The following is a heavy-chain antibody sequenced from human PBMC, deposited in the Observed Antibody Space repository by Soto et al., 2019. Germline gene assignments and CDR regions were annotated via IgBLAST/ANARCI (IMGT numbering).Heavy chain of an antibody. V-gene: IGHV1-69*13. J-gene: IGHJ6*02. CDR3: ARDKGGSMQYYYGSGSPDYYYYGMDV. CDR1: GGTFSSYA. D-gene: IGHD3-10*01. CDR2: IIPIFGTA. Sequence: ASVKVSCKASGGTFSSYAISWVRQAPGQGLEWMGGIIPIFGTANYAQKFQGRVTITADESTSTAYMELSSLRSEDTAVYYCARDKGGSMQYYYGSGSPDYYYYGMDVWGQGTTVTVSS.